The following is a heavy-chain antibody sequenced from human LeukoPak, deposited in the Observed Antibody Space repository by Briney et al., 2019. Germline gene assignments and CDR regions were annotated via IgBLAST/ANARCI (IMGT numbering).Heavy chain of an antibody. CDR3: ARVGGVMVRGVTPHNWFDP. D-gene: IGHD3-10*01. CDR1: GGSISSYY. CDR2: IYYSGST. Sequence: TETLSLTCTVSGGSISSYYWSWIRQPPGKGLEWIGYIYYSGSTNYNPSLKSRVTISVDTSKNQFSLKLSSVTAADTAVYYCARVGGVMVRGVTPHNWFDPWGQGTLVTVSS. J-gene: IGHJ5*02. V-gene: IGHV4-59*01.